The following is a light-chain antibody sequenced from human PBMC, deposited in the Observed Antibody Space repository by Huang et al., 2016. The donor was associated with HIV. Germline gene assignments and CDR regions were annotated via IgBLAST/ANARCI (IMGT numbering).Light chain of an antibody. CDR2: SPS. CDR3: QQYHAFPLT. J-gene: IGKJ4*01. V-gene: IGKV1D-8*02. CDR1: QDIHTY. Sequence: GDRVTINCRVSQDIHTYLAWYQQKPGKAPELLIYSPSVLQNGVPSRFNGSGSGTQFTLTINCLQTEDFATYYCQQYHAFPLTVGAGTKVEI.